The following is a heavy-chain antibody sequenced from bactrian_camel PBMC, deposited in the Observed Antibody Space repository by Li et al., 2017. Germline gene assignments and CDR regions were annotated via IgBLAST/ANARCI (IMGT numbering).Heavy chain of an antibody. D-gene: IGHD3*01. Sequence: HVQLVESGGGSVQAGGSLKLSCAVSGYFFSSCGMGWYRQAPGKERELVSTISSDGTTTYADSVKGRFTISLDNAKNTLYLEMNSLKPEDTSMYYCTTHRYGGFGYWGQGTQVTVS. V-gene: IGHV3S53*01. J-gene: IGHJ6*01. CDR1: GYFFSSCG. CDR3: TTHRYGGFGY. CDR2: ISSDGTT.